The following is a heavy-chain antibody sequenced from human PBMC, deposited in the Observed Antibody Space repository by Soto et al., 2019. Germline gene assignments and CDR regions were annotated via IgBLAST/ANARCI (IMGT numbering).Heavy chain of an antibody. Sequence: ASVKVSCKAPGYTFTTYDISWVRQATGQGLEWMGWMNPYSGNTGYAQKFQGRVTVTRNTSISTVYMELSGLRPDDTAVYYCARRKERSGPHYFDYWGQGSQVTVSS. CDR2: MNPYSGNT. CDR3: ARRKERSGPHYFDY. CDR1: GYTFTTYD. J-gene: IGHJ4*02. V-gene: IGHV1-8*01. D-gene: IGHD6-25*01.